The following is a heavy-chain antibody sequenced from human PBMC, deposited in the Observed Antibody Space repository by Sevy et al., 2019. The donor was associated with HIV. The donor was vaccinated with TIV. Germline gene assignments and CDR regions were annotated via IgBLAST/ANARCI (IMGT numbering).Heavy chain of an antibody. J-gene: IGHJ4*02. CDR2: ISSDGNSQ. D-gene: IGHD1-26*01. Sequence: RGSLRLSCAASGFTFSSHAMHWVRQAPGKGLDWVAVISSDGNSQYSADSVKGRFTISRDNSKNTLYLQMDSLRVEDTAVYYCARDLRSGSYSQSLDYWGQGTLVTVSS. V-gene: IGHV3-30*04. CDR3: ARDLRSGSYSQSLDY. CDR1: GFTFSSHA.